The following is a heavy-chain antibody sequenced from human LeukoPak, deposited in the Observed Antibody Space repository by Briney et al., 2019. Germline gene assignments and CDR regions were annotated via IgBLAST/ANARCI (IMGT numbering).Heavy chain of an antibody. CDR3: TVRGRYCSSTSCYWLDY. D-gene: IGHD2-2*01. CDR1: GFTFSNAC. CDR2: IKSKTDGGTT. J-gene: IGHJ4*02. Sequence: GGTLRLSCAASGFTFSNACMSWVRHAPGKGLEWVGCIKSKTDGGTTDYAAPVKGRFTISRDDSKNTLYLQMNSLKTEDTAVYYCTVRGRYCSSTSCYWLDYWGQGTLVTVSS. V-gene: IGHV3-15*01.